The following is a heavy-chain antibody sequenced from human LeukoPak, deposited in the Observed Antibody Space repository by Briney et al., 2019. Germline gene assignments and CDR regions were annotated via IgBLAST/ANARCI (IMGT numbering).Heavy chain of an antibody. CDR2: ISGSGGST. V-gene: IGHV3-23*01. Sequence: LPGGSLRLSCAASGFTFSSYGMSWVRQAPGRGLEWVSAISGSGGSTYYADSVKGRFTISRDNSKNTLYLQMNSLRAEDTAVYYCAKGSGGSGSYSKYYFDYWGQGTLVTVSS. J-gene: IGHJ4*02. D-gene: IGHD3-10*01. CDR3: AKGSGGSGSYSKYYFDY. CDR1: GFTFSSYG.